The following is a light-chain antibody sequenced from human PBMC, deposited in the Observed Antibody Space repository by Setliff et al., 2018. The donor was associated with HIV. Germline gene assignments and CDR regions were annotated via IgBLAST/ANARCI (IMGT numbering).Light chain of an antibody. CDR3: QSYDSSLSGYV. J-gene: IGLJ1*01. V-gene: IGLV1-40*01. CDR2: DNT. Sequence: QSVLTQPPSVPGAPGQRVTISCTGSSSNIGADYDVHWYQQLPGTAPKLLIYDNTHRPSGVPDRFSGSKSGTSASLAITGLQAEDEADYYCQSYDSSLSGYVFGTGTKVTVL. CDR1: SSNIGADYD.